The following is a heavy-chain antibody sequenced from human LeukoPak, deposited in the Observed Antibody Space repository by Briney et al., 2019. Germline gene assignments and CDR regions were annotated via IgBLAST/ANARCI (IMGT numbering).Heavy chain of an antibody. D-gene: IGHD3-10*01. CDR2: ISSSSSYI. CDR3: AKPTSGSIPTTTDAFDI. J-gene: IGHJ3*02. Sequence: GGSLRLSCAASGFTFSSYSMNWVRQAPGKGLEWVSSISSSSSYIYYADSVKGRFTISRDNANNSLYLQMNSQRAEDTAVYYCAKPTSGSIPTTTDAFDIWGQGTMGTVSS. V-gene: IGHV3-21*01. CDR1: GFTFSSYS.